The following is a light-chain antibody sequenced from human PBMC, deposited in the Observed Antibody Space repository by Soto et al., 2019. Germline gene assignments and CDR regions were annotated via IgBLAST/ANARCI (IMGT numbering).Light chain of an antibody. Sequence: QSALTQPASVSGSPGQSITISCTGTSSDVGGYNYVSWYQQHPGKAPKLMTYEVSNRPSGVSNRFSGSKSGNTASLTISGLQAVDEADYYCSSYTSSSTLVFGTGTKLTVL. V-gene: IGLV2-14*01. J-gene: IGLJ1*01. CDR1: SSDVGGYNY. CDR3: SSYTSSSTLV. CDR2: EVS.